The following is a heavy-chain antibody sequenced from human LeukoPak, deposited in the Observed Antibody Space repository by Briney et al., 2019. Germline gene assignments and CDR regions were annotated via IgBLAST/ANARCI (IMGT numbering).Heavy chain of an antibody. J-gene: IGHJ4*02. CDR2: INHSGST. Sequence: SETLSLTCAVYGGPLSGYYWSWIRQPPGKGLEWIGEINHSGSTNYNPSLKSRVTISVDTSKNQFSLKLSSVTAADTAVYYCARNMVRGVIISAPVYWGQGTLVTVSS. CDR3: ARNMVRGVIISAPVY. D-gene: IGHD3-10*01. V-gene: IGHV4-34*01. CDR1: GGPLSGYY.